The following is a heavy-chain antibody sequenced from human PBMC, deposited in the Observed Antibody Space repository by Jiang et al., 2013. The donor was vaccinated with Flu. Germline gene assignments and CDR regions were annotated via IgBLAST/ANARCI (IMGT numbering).Heavy chain of an antibody. D-gene: IGHD6-19*01. J-gene: IGHJ3*02. Sequence: GSGLVKPSETLSLTCTVSGGSISSSSYYWGWIRQPPGKGLEWIGSIYYSGSTYYNPSLKSRVTISVDTSKNQFSLKLSSVTAADTAVYYCARQKPTGYSSGWDDAFDIWGQGTMVTVSS. CDR2: IYYSGST. CDR1: GGSISSSSYY. CDR3: ARQKPTGYSSGWDDAFDI. V-gene: IGHV4-39*01.